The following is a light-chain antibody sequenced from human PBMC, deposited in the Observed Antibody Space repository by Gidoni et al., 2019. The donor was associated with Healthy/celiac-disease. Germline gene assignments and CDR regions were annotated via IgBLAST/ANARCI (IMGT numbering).Light chain of an antibody. CDR2: GAS. CDR1: QSVSSGY. J-gene: IGKJ3*01. Sequence: EIVLTQSPGTLSLSPRERATLSCRASQSVSSGYLAWYQQKPGQAPRLLIYGASSRATGIPDRFSGSGSGTDFTLTISRLEPEDFAVYYCQQYGSSPRGFTFGPGTKVDIK. CDR3: QQYGSSPRGFT. V-gene: IGKV3-20*01.